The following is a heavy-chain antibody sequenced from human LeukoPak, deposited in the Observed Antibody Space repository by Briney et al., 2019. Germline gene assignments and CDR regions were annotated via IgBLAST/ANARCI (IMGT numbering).Heavy chain of an antibody. D-gene: IGHD6-19*01. CDR2: ISSDGGNR. Sequence: SGGSLRLSCAASGFTFSSYAMHWVRRAPGKALEWVATISSDGGNRYYSDSVKGRFTISRDNSKNTLYPQMNSLRPEDTAVFHCARGRAVTGSTVIDYWGQGTLVTVSS. CDR3: ARGRAVTGSTVIDY. V-gene: IGHV3-30-3*01. J-gene: IGHJ4*02. CDR1: GFTFSSYA.